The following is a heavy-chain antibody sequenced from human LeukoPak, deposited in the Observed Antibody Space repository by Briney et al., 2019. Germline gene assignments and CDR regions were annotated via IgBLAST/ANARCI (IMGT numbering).Heavy chain of an antibody. V-gene: IGHV1-2*02. Sequence: ASAKVSCKASGYTFTGYYMHWVRQAPGQGLEWMGWINPNSGGTNYAQKFQGRVTMTRDTSISTACMELSRLRSDDTAVYYCARESVPAATADAFDIWGQGTMVTVSS. J-gene: IGHJ3*02. CDR3: ARESVPAATADAFDI. CDR2: INPNSGGT. D-gene: IGHD2-2*01. CDR1: GYTFTGYY.